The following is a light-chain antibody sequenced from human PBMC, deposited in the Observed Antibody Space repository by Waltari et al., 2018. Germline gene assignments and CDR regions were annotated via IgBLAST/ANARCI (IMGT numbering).Light chain of an antibody. V-gene: IGLV2-14*03. CDR1: KSDVGFYNY. CDR3: KSYTGTGSWV. CDR2: DVC. Sequence: QSALTQPASVSGSPGQSITISCPGTKSDVGFYNYVSRYQQHPGKAPKVIIYDVCQRPSGISNRFSGSKSGNTASLIISGLQADDEADYYCKSYTGTGSWVFGGGTKLTVL. J-gene: IGLJ3*02.